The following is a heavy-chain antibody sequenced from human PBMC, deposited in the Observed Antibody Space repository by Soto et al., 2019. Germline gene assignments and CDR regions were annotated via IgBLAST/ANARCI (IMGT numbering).Heavy chain of an antibody. CDR2: ITSGSIYI. CDR3: AKSGPRRIAPPQRRGRMDV. CDR1: EFTFSTYT. Sequence: EVQLVESGGGLVKPGGSLRLSCAASEFTFSTYTMNWVRQAPGKGLEWVSSITSGSIYIYYADSVKGRFTISRDDATNSLYLQMNSLRAEDTAMYYCAKSGPRRIAPPQRRGRMDVWGQGTTVTVSS. V-gene: IGHV3-21*01. J-gene: IGHJ6*02. D-gene: IGHD6-6*01.